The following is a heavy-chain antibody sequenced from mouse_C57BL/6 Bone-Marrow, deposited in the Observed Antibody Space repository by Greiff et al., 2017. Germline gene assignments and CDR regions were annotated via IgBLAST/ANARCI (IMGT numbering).Heavy chain of an antibody. V-gene: IGHV5-6*01. CDR1: GFTFSSYG. D-gene: IGHD1-1*01. CDR2: ISSGGSYT. J-gene: IGHJ4*01. Sequence: EVQVVESGGDLVKPGGSLKLSCAASGFTFSSYGMSWVRQTPDKRLEWVATISSGGSYTYYPDSVKGRFTISRDNAKNTLYLQMSSLKSEDTAMYYCVRRGTVGYAMDDWGQGTSVTVSS. CDR3: VRRGTVGYAMDD.